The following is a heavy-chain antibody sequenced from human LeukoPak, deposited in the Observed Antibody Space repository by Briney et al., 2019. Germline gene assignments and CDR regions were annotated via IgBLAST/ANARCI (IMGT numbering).Heavy chain of an antibody. D-gene: IGHD3-22*01. CDR2: ISSSSSYI. CDR1: GFTFSSYS. Sequence: PGGSLRLSCAASGFTFSSYSMNWVRQAPGKGLEWVSSISSSSSYIYYADSVKGRFTISRDNAKNSLYLQMNSLRAEDTAVYYCARVNYDGSGYYYVHAFDIWGQGTMVTVSS. J-gene: IGHJ3*02. CDR3: ARVNYDGSGYYYVHAFDI. V-gene: IGHV3-21*01.